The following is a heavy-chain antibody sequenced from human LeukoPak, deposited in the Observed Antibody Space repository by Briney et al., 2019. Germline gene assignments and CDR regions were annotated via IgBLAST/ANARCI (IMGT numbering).Heavy chain of an antibody. CDR2: INPNSGGT. V-gene: IGHV1-2*02. CDR3: ARGQQLVVDYYYYYYMDV. J-gene: IGHJ6*03. D-gene: IGHD6-13*01. Sequence: GASVKVSCKASGYTFTGYYMHWVRQAPGQGLEWMGWINPNSGGTNYAQKFQGRVTMTRDTPISTAYMELSRLRSDNTAVYYCARGQQLVVDYYYYYYMDVWGKGTTVTVSS. CDR1: GYTFTGYY.